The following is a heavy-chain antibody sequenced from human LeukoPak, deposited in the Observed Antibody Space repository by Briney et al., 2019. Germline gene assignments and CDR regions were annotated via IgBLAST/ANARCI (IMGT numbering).Heavy chain of an antibody. D-gene: IGHD3-10*01. CDR1: GFTFSSYW. CDR3: ARGRGTPPSNALFDY. J-gene: IGHJ4*02. Sequence: GGSLRLSCAASGFTFSSYWMHWVRQAPGKGLVWVSRINSDRSSTSYADSVKGRFTISRDNAKNTLYLQMNSLRAEDTAVYYCARGRGTPPSNALFDYWGQGTLVTVSS. CDR2: INSDRSST. V-gene: IGHV3-74*01.